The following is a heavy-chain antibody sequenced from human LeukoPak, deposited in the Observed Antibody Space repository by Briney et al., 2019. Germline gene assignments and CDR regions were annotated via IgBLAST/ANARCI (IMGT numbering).Heavy chain of an antibody. CDR1: GFTFSSYG. V-gene: IGHV3-30*03. Sequence: GGSLRLSCAASGFTFSSYGMHWVRQAPGKGLEWVAVISYDGSNKYYADSVKGRFTISRDNSKNTLYLQMNSLRAEDTAVYYCAREMAMAVAGISWFDPWGQGTLVTVSS. J-gene: IGHJ5*02. D-gene: IGHD6-19*01. CDR2: ISYDGSNK. CDR3: AREMAMAVAGISWFDP.